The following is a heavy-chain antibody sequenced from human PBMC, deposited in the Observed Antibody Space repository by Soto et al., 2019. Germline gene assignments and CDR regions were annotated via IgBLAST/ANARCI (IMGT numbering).Heavy chain of an antibody. CDR1: EYNFISLA. J-gene: IGHJ6*02. CDR2: INAGNGNT. V-gene: IGHV1-3*01. Sequence: ASVKDPYNASEYNFISLAMHRVRQAPGQRLEWMGWINAGNGNTKYSQKFQGRVTITRDTSASTAYMELSSLRSEETAVYYCARDVAAAYVWGQGTTVTVSS. CDR3: ARDVAAAYV. D-gene: IGHD6-13*01.